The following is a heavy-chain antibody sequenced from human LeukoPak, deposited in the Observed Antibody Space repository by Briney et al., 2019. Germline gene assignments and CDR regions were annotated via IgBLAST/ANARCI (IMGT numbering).Heavy chain of an antibody. J-gene: IGHJ6*02. CDR3: ARQLSDYDILTGYYSYYGMDV. CDR2: IIPILGIA. D-gene: IGHD3-9*01. Sequence: ASVKVPCKASGGTFSSYAISWVRQAPGQGLEWMGRIIPILGIANYAQKFQGRVTITADKSTSTAYMELSSLRSEDTAVYYCARQLSDYDILTGYYSYYGMDVWGQGTTVTVSS. V-gene: IGHV1-69*04. CDR1: GGTFSSYA.